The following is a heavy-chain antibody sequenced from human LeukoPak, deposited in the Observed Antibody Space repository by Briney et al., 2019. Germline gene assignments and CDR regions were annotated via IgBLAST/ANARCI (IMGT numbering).Heavy chain of an antibody. D-gene: IGHD3-22*01. CDR2: IIQDGSEK. V-gene: IGHV3-7*01. CDR1: GFTSSFYW. CDR3: ARDTNSSVRRRLGYMDA. Sequence: GGSLRLSCAASGFTSSFYWMSWVRQAPGKGLEWVANIIQDGSEKNYVDSVKGRFTISRDNGKNSLYLQMNSLRAEDTAVYYCARDTNSSVRRRLGYMDAWGIGTTVTVSS. J-gene: IGHJ6*03.